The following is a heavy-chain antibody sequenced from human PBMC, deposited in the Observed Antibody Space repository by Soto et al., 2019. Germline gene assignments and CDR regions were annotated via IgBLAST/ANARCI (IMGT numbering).Heavy chain of an antibody. V-gene: IGHV3-30*18. CDR1: GFTFSSYG. CDR3: AKDRGKYGVSTGYFDY. Sequence: GGSLRLSCAACGFTFSSYGIHWVRQAPGKGLEWVAVISHDGSKTNYADSVKGRFTISRDNSKDTVYLQMNSLRGEDTALYFCAKDRGKYGVSTGYFDYWGQGALVTVSS. J-gene: IGHJ4*02. D-gene: IGHD3-9*01. CDR2: ISHDGSKT.